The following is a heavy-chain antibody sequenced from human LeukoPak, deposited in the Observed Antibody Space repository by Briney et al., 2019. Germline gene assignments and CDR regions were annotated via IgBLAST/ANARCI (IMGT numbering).Heavy chain of an antibody. Sequence: GGSLRLSCAASGFTFSSYAMSWVRQAPGKGLEWVSAISGSGGSTYYADSVKGRFTISRDNTKNSLFLQMNSLRAEDTAVYYCARVTSRGGYYDFWSGYRQAFDIWGQGTMLTVSS. CDR1: GFTFSSYA. D-gene: IGHD3-3*01. J-gene: IGHJ3*02. V-gene: IGHV3-23*01. CDR3: ARVTSRGGYYDFWSGYRQAFDI. CDR2: ISGSGGST.